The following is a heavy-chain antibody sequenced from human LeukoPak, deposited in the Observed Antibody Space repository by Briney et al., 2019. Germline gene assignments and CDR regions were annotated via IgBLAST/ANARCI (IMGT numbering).Heavy chain of an antibody. CDR1: GFTFSNDD. CDR2: MSGDGRRT. V-gene: IGHV3-23*01. J-gene: IGHJ4*02. CDR3: AKVNWCSATCAGA. Sequence: PGGSLRLSCAASGFTFSNDDLNWVRQAPGKGLEWVSSMSGDGRRTYYAGSVKGRFTISRDYSKNTLSLQMNSLRAEDTAVYYCAKVNWCSATCAGAWGQGTLVTVSS. D-gene: IGHD2-2*01.